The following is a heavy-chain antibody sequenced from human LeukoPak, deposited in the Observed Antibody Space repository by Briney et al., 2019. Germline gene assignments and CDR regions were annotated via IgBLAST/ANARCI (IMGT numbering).Heavy chain of an antibody. V-gene: IGHV4-34*01. Sequence: SETLSLTCAVYGGSFSGYYWSWIRQPPGKGLEWIGGINHSGSTNYNPSLKSRVTISVDTSKNQFSLKLSSVTAADTAVYYCARDWDTAMVWWFDPWGQGTLVTVSS. CDR1: GGSFSGYY. CDR2: INHSGST. J-gene: IGHJ5*02. CDR3: ARDWDTAMVWWFDP. D-gene: IGHD5-18*01.